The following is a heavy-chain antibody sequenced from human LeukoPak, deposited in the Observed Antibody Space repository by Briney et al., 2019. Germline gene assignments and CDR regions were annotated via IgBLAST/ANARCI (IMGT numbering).Heavy chain of an antibody. J-gene: IGHJ4*02. Sequence: SETLSLTCAVDGGSFSGYYWTWIRQPPGKGLEWIGEINYSGSPNYNPSFKSRVTISIDTSKDQFSLKLSSVTAADTAMYYCARGPPLNPGAYGSSGYYYFDYWGQGILVTVSS. CDR2: INYSGSP. V-gene: IGHV4-34*01. CDR1: GGSFSGYY. D-gene: IGHD3-22*01. CDR3: ARGPPLNPGAYGSSGYYYFDY.